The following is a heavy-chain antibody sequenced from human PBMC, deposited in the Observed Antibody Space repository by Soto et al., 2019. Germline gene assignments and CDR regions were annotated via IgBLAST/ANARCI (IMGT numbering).Heavy chain of an antibody. CDR1: GFTFSSYD. D-gene: IGHD1-1*01. CDR2: IGTAGDT. V-gene: IGHV3-13*01. Sequence: EVQLVESGGGLVQPGGSLRLSCAASGFTFSSYDMHWVRQATGKGLEWVSAIGTAGDTYYPGSVKGRFTISRENAKNSLYLQMNSLRAGDTAVYYCARGAWNYWYSDLWGRGTLVTVSS. J-gene: IGHJ2*01. CDR3: ARGAWNYWYSDL.